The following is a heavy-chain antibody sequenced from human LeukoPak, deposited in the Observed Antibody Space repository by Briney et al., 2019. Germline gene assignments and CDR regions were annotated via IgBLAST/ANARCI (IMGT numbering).Heavy chain of an antibody. CDR1: GGSISSSSYY. V-gene: IGHV4-39*01. J-gene: IGHJ4*02. D-gene: IGHD3-22*01. CDR2: IYYSGST. Sequence: SETLSLXCTVSGGSISSSSYYWGWIRQPPGKGLEWIGSIYYSGSTYYNPSLKSRVTISVDTSKNQFSLKLSSVTAADTAVYYCARPYDSSGYYLDYWGQGTLVTVSS. CDR3: ARPYDSSGYYLDY.